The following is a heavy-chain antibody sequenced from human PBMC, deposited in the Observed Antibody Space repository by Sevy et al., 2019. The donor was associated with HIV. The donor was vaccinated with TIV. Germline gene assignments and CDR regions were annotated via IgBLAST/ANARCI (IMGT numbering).Heavy chain of an antibody. V-gene: IGHV4-34*01. J-gene: IGHJ6*02. CDR1: GGSISGYY. CDR3: ARGPSGGDGSGSYAYTDVNYYYYGMDV. CDR2: INHSGST. Sequence: SETLSLTCAVYGGSISGYYWSWIRQPPGKGLEWIGEINHSGSTHYNPSLKSRVTISVDTSKNQFSLKLSSVTAADTAVYYCARGPSGGDGSGSYAYTDVNYYYYGMDVWGQGTTVTVSS. D-gene: IGHD3-10*01.